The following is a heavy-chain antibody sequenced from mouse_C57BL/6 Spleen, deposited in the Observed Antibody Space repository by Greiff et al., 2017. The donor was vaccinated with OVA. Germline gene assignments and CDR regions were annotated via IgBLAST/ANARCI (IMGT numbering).Heavy chain of an antibody. Sequence: QVQLQQSGAELVRPGASVTLSCKASGYTFTDYEMHWVKQTPVHGLEWIGAIDPETGGTAYNQKFKGKAILTADTSSSTAYMELSSLTSEDSAVDYGASGVTCPSWLDYWGQGTPVTVSA. J-gene: IGHJ3*01. CDR2: IDPETGGT. CDR1: GYTFTDYE. CDR3: ASGVTCPSWLDY. V-gene: IGHV1-15*01.